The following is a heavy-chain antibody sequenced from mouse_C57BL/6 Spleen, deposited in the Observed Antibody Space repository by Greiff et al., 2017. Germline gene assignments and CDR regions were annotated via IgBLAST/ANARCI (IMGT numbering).Heavy chain of an antibody. CDR1: GFSLTSYG. J-gene: IGHJ3*01. V-gene: IGHV2-2*01. CDR2: IWRGGST. CDR3: ARNDYDWFAY. Sequence: VQRVESGPGLVQPSQSLSITCTVSGFSLTSYGVHWVRQSPGKGLEWLGVIWRGGSTDYNAAFISRLSISKDNSKSQVFFKMNSLQADDTSIYYCARNDYDWFAYWGQGTLVTVAA. D-gene: IGHD2-4*01.